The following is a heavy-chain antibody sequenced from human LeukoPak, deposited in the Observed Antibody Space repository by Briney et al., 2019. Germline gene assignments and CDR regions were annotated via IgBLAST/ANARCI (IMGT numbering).Heavy chain of an antibody. J-gene: IGHJ4*02. CDR2: IIPMFGTA. CDR1: GGTFSSYE. Sequence: SVKVSCKASGGTFSSYEISWVRQAPGQGLEWMGGIIPMFGTAKYAQKFQGRVTITADKSTSTAYMELSSLRSEDTAVYYCASGTTDIVVVPATLRNYYFDFWGQGTLVTVSS. V-gene: IGHV1-69*06. CDR3: ASGTTDIVVVPATLRNYYFDF. D-gene: IGHD2-2*01.